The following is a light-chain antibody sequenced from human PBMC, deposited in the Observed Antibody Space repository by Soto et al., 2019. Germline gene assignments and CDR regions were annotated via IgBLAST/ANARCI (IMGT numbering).Light chain of an antibody. J-gene: IGKJ1*01. V-gene: IGKV1-5*03. Sequence: TQSPGTLSASVGDRVTVTCRASQTINRWLAWHQQKPGKAPKLLIYEASNLETGVPSRFGGSGSGTEFTLIISSLQPDDFATYYCQQYDSYPWTFGQGTKVDIK. CDR2: EAS. CDR3: QQYDSYPWT. CDR1: QTINRW.